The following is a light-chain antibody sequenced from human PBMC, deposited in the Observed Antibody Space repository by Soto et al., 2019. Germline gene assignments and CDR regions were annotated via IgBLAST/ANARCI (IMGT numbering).Light chain of an antibody. CDR2: EVT. Sequence: QSVLTQPASVSGSPGQSITISCAGTSSDIGAYNYVSWYQQHPGKAPKLIIYEVTNRPSGVSNRFSGSKSGNTASLTISGLQADDETDYYCSSFTTTNTWVFGGGTKLTVL. V-gene: IGLV2-14*01. CDR3: SSFTTTNTWV. CDR1: SSDIGAYNY. J-gene: IGLJ3*02.